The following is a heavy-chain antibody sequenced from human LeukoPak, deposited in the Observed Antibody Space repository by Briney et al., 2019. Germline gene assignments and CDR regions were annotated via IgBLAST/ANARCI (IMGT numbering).Heavy chain of an antibody. V-gene: IGHV4-59*01. Sequence: SETLSLTCTVSGGSISSYYRSWIRQPPGKGLEWIGYIYYSGSTNYNPSLKSRVTISVDTSKNQFSLKLSSVTAADTAVYYCARVIGIHRSWFDPWGQGTLVTVSS. J-gene: IGHJ5*02. CDR2: IYYSGST. CDR1: GGSISSYY. CDR3: ARVIGIHRSWFDP. D-gene: IGHD3-16*02.